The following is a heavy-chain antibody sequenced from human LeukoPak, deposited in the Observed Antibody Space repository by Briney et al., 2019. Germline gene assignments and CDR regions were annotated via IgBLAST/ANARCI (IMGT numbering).Heavy chain of an antibody. CDR1: GFTFNDHA. V-gene: IGHV3-9*01. Sequence: GRSLRLSCAASGFTFNDHAMCWVRQAPGKGLEWVSGINWNSDNIGYADSVKGRFTISRDYAKKSMFLQRCSLRTEDTALYYCARASYYYDATGLGAVDIWGQGTMVTVSS. CDR3: ARASYYYDATGLGAVDI. J-gene: IGHJ3*02. D-gene: IGHD3-22*01. CDR2: INWNSDNI.